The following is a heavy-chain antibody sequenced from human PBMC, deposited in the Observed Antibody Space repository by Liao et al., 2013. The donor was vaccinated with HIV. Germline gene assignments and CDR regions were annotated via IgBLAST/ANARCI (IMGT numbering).Heavy chain of an antibody. CDR1: GGSFNAYY. D-gene: IGHD3-16*01. J-gene: IGHJ3*02. V-gene: IGHV4-34*01. CDR2: IDHSGGT. Sequence: QVQLQQWGAGLLRPSETLSLTCAVYGGSFNAYYWSWVRQPPGKGLEWLGQIDHSGGTNYNPSLRSRVTISRDSSKNQFSLKLSSVTAADSAVYFCARAHTGGGAFDIWGQGTMVTVSS. CDR3: ARAHTGGGAFDI.